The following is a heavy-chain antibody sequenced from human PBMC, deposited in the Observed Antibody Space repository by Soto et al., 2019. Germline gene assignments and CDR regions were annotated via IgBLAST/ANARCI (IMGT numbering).Heavy chain of an antibody. V-gene: IGHV3-48*02. J-gene: IGHJ4*02. CDR3: AKYCSSDVCFDY. D-gene: IGHD2-8*01. CDR2: ISGSGDTK. CDR1: GFTFSSCS. Sequence: GWSLILSCASSGFTFSSCSMNWVRQAPGKGLEWVSFISGSGDTKYYADSVKGRFTISRDNAKNSLYLQMSSLRDEDTAVYYCAKYCSSDVCFDYWGQGTLVAVSS.